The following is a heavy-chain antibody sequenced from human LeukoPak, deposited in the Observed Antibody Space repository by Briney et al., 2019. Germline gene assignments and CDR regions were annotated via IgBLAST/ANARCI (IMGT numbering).Heavy chain of an antibody. D-gene: IGHD4-23*01. J-gene: IGHJ4*02. Sequence: PSETLSLTCTVSGGSISSYYWSWIRQPPGKGLEWIGYIYYSGSTNYNPSLKSRVTISVDTSKNQFSLKLSSVTAADTAVYYCARDDYGGLSGLDYWGQGTLVTVSS. CDR3: ARDDYGGLSGLDY. V-gene: IGHV4-59*08. CDR1: GGSISSYY. CDR2: IYYSGST.